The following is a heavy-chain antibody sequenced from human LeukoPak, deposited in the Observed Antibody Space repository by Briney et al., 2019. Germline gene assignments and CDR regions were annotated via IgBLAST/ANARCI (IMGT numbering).Heavy chain of an antibody. CDR3: AREVSATARYYFDY. CDR2: ISAYTGNT. D-gene: IGHD1-1*01. J-gene: IGHJ4*02. CDR1: GYTFTSYG. V-gene: IGHV1-18*01. Sequence: GASVKVSCKSSGYTFTSYGISWVRQAPGQGLEWMGWISAYTGNTNNEQMFQGRVTMTTDTSTTTAYMELRSLRSDDTAVYYCAREVSATARYYFDYWGQGSLVTVSS.